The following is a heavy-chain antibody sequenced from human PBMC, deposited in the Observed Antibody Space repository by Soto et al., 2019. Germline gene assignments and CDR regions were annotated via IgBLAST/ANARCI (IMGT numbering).Heavy chain of an antibody. CDR1: GYSFTSYW. CDR3: GRLVPGLYCFYCMEV. CDR2: IDPSDSYT. D-gene: IGHD6-6*01. V-gene: IGHV5-10-1*01. Sequence: GESLKISCKGSGYSFTSYWISWVRQMPGKGLEWMGRIDPSDSYTNYSPSFQGHVTISADKSISTAYLQWRSLKASDTAMYYCGRLVPGLYCFYCMEVWGQGTTVAVSS. J-gene: IGHJ6*02.